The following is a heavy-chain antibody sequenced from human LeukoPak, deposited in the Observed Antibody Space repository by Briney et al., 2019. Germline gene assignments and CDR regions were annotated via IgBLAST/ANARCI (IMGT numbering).Heavy chain of an antibody. D-gene: IGHD3-10*01. J-gene: IGHJ4*02. Sequence: PGGSLRLSCAASGFTFSSYAMSWVRQAPGKGLEWVSAISGSGGSTYYADSVKGRFTISRDNAKNSLYLQMNSLRAEDTAVYYCARGRDYYGSGSYLIFDYWGQGTLVTVSS. CDR3: ARGRDYYGSGSYLIFDY. V-gene: IGHV3-23*01. CDR1: GFTFSSYA. CDR2: ISGSGGST.